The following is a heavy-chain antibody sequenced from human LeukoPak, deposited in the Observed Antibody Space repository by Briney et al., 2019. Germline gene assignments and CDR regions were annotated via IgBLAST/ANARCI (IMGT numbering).Heavy chain of an antibody. CDR1: GGSTSSYY. D-gene: IGHD6-13*01. V-gene: IGHV4-59*08. CDR3: ARQNPAAAGQGLDY. J-gene: IGHJ4*02. CDR2: VYYSGST. Sequence: MPSETLSLTCTVSGGSTSSYYWSWIRQPPGKGLEWIGYVYYSGSTNYNPSLKSRVTMSVDTSKNQFSLKLRSVTAADTAVYYCARQNPAAAGQGLDYWGQGTLVAVSS.